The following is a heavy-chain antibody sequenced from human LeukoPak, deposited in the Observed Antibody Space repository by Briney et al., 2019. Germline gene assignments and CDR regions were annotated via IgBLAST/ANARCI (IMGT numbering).Heavy chain of an antibody. J-gene: IGHJ5*02. CDR1: GYSFTTYW. D-gene: IGHD2-15*01. CDR3: ARQTCSGGSCYSGVGWFDP. V-gene: IGHV5-51*01. Sequence: GESLKISCKGSGYSFTTYWIDWVRQQPGKGLEWMGIIYPGDSDTRYSPSFQGQVTISADKSINTAYLQWSSLKASDTAMYYCARQTCSGGSCYSGVGWFDPWGQGTLVTVSS. CDR2: IYPGDSDT.